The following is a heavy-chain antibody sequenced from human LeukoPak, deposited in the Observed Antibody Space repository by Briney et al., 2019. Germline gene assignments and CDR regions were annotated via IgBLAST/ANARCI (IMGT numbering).Heavy chain of an antibody. CDR1: GGSLSSYY. CDR2: IYYSGST. J-gene: IGHJ4*02. Sequence: SETLSLTCTVSGGSLSSYYWSWIRQPPGKGLEWIGYIYYSGSTNYNPSLKSRVTISVDTSKNQFSLKLSSATAADTAVYYCARLDYDILTGYGTVFDYWGQGTLVTVSS. D-gene: IGHD3-9*01. CDR3: ARLDYDILTGYGTVFDY. V-gene: IGHV4-59*08.